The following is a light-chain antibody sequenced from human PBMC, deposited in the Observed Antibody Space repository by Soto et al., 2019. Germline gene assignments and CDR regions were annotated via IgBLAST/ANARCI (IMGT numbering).Light chain of an antibody. V-gene: IGKV3-15*01. CDR2: DAS. J-gene: IGKJ5*01. Sequence: EIVMTRSPATLSVSPGERATLSCRASQSVSSNLAWHHQKPGQAPRILMYDASTRATGIPARFSGSGSGTEFTLTISSLQSEDFAVYYCQQYNNWPPITFGQGTRLEI. CDR1: QSVSSN. CDR3: QQYNNWPPIT.